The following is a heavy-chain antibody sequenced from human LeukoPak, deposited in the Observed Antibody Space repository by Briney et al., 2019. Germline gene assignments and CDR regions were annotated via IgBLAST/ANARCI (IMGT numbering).Heavy chain of an antibody. CDR2: IHYSGST. D-gene: IGHD6-19*01. CDR3: ARDGVAGGFDY. V-gene: IGHV4-59*01. Sequence: PSETLSLTCTVSGGSISSYYWSWIRQAPGRGLEWIGYIHYSGSTNHNSSLKSRVTISVATSKNQYSLKLSSVTAADTAVYYCARDGVAGGFDYWGQGTLVTVSS. J-gene: IGHJ4*02. CDR1: GGSISSYY.